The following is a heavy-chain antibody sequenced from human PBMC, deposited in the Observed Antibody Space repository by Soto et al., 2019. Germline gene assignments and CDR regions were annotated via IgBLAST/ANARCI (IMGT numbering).Heavy chain of an antibody. CDR2: ILHSVST. J-gene: IGHJ6*02. V-gene: IGHV4-39*01. CDR1: GGSVSISTYY. Sequence: QLQLRESGPGLVKPSETLALTCSVSGGSVSISTYYWAWVRQTPGKGLEWLGSILHSVSTYYNPSPKIRFTLSVDTSEDQFSLNLSSVTATDTGVYYCATLPAAMYFYGSDVWGPGTTVTGSS. D-gene: IGHD2-2*01. CDR3: ATLPAAMYFYGSDV.